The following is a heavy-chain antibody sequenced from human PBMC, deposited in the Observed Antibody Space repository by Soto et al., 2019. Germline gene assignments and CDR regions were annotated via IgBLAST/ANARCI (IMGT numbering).Heavy chain of an antibody. Sequence: GGSLRLSCAASGFTFSSHGMHWVRQAPGKGLEWVAVISYDGSNKYYADSVKGRFTISRDNSKNTLYLQMNSLRAEDTAVYYCAKGLEGPQGEGAYYFDYWGQGTLVTVSS. V-gene: IGHV3-30*18. CDR1: GFTFSSHG. CDR2: ISYDGSNK. CDR3: AKGLEGPQGEGAYYFDY. D-gene: IGHD3-16*01. J-gene: IGHJ4*02.